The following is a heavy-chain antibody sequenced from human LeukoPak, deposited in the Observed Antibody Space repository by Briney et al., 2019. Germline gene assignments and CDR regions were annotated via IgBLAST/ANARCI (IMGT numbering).Heavy chain of an antibody. J-gene: IGHJ6*03. CDR2: ISSYNGNT. V-gene: IGHV1-18*01. D-gene: IGHD2-2*01. CDR3: ARDNIVVVPVANYCYYMDV. CDR1: RYTFTSYG. Sequence: ASVKVSCQSSRYTFTSYGISWLRQAPSKGLDWMGWISSYNGNTNYAQKLQGRVTMTTDSSTSTAYMELRSLRSDDTAVYYCARDNIVVVPVANYCYYMDVWGKGTTVTVSS.